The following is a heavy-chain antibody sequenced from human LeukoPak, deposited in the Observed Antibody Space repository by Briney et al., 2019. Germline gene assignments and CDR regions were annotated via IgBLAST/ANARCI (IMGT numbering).Heavy chain of an antibody. D-gene: IGHD2-15*01. V-gene: IGHV2-70*11. J-gene: IGHJ6*03. CDR2: IDWDDDK. CDR3: ARMERGGYSGGSCPYYMDV. Sequence: SGPALVKPTQTLTLTCTFSGFSLTTSGMCVSWIRQPPGKALEWLARIDWDDDKYYSTSLKTRLTISKDTSKNQVVLTMTNMDPVDTATYYCARMERGGYSGGSCPYYMDVWGKGTTVTVSS. CDR1: GFSLTTSGMC.